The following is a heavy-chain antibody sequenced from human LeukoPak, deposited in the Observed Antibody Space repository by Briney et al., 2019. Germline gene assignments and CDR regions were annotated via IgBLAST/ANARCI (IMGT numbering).Heavy chain of an antibody. Sequence: ASVKVSCKASGYTFTIYYMHWVRQAPGQGLEWMGIINPSGGSTSYAQKFQGRVTMTRDMSTSTVYMELSRLRSDDTALYYCARIGISARGTNFHHWGQGTLVTVSS. J-gene: IGHJ1*01. CDR1: GYTFTIYY. D-gene: IGHD6-13*01. CDR2: INPSGGST. V-gene: IGHV1-46*01. CDR3: ARIGISARGTNFHH.